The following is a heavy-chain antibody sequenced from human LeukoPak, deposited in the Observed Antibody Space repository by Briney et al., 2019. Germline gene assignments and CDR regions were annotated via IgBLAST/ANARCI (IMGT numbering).Heavy chain of an antibody. J-gene: IGHJ3*02. CDR1: GFTFSSYS. V-gene: IGHV3-48*01. D-gene: IGHD3-10*01. Sequence: PGGSLRLSCAASGFTFSSYSMNWVRQAPGKGLEWVSYISSSSSTIYYADSVKGRFTISRDNAKNSLYQQMNSLRAEDTAVYYCARDPGDAFDIWGQGTMVTVSS. CDR2: ISSSSSTI. CDR3: ARDPGDAFDI.